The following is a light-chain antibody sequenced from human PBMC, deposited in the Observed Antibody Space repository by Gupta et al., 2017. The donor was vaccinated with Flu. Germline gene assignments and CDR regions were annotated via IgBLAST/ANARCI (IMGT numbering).Light chain of an antibody. V-gene: IGLV1-44*01. CDR1: SSNIGSNT. J-gene: IGLJ3*02. CDR3: AAWDDNLNGPV. Sequence: QSVLTQSPSASGTPGQRVTISCSGSSSNIGSNTVNWYQQLPGTAPKLLIYSNNRRPSGVPDRFSGSKSGTSASLAISGLQSEDEAEYYCAAWDDNLNGPVFGGGTKVTVL. CDR2: SNN.